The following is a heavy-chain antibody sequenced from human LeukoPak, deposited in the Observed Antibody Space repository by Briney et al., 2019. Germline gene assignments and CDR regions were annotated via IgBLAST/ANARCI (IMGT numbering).Heavy chain of an antibody. Sequence: SETLSLTCTVSGGSNSSYYWSWIRQPPGKGLEWIGYIYYSGSTNYNPSLKSRVTISVDTSKNQFSLKLSSVTAADTAVYYCARLHPGIAVAGPVDYWGQGTLVTVSS. V-gene: IGHV4-59*08. CDR2: IYYSGST. D-gene: IGHD6-19*01. J-gene: IGHJ4*02. CDR1: GGSNSSYY. CDR3: ARLHPGIAVAGPVDY.